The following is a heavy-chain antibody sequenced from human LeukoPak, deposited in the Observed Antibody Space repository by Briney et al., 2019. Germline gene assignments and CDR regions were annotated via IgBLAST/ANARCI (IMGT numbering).Heavy chain of an antibody. CDR2: ISYDGSNK. J-gene: IGHJ4*02. V-gene: IGHV3-30*18. Sequence: GGSLRLSCAASGFTFSSYGMHWVRQAPGKGLEWVAVISYDGSNKYYADSVKGRFTISRDNSKNTLYLQMNSLRAEDTAVYYCVKSGSHWDYFDYWGQGTLVTVSS. D-gene: IGHD1-26*01. CDR3: VKSGSHWDYFDY. CDR1: GFTFSSYG.